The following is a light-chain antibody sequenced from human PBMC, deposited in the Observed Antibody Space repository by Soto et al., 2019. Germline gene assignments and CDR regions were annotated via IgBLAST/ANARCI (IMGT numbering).Light chain of an antibody. CDR3: QQYASSSYP. V-gene: IGKV3-20*01. Sequence: EIVLTQSPGTLSLSPGDRATLSCRTSQSVSSSYLAWYQQKPGQAPRLLIYGASRRATGIPDRFSGSGSGTDFTLTISRLEPEDFEVYFCQQYASSSYPFGQGTKVDIK. CDR2: GAS. J-gene: IGKJ2*01. CDR1: QSVSSSY.